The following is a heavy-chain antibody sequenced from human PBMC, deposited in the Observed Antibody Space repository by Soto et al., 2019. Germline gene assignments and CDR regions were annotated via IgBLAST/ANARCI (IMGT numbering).Heavy chain of an antibody. D-gene: IGHD6-13*01. CDR2: TYYRSKWYN. CDR1: GDSVSSNSAA. V-gene: IGHV6-1*01. J-gene: IGHJ6*02. CDR3: ARDRRKVHSSSWDQPYERYYGMDV. Sequence: SQTLSLTCAISGDSVSSNSAAWNWIRQSPSRGLEWLGRTYYRSKWYNDYAVSVKSRITINPDTSKNQFSLQLNSVTPEDTAVYYCARDRRKVHSSSWDQPYERYYGMDVWGQGTTVTVSS.